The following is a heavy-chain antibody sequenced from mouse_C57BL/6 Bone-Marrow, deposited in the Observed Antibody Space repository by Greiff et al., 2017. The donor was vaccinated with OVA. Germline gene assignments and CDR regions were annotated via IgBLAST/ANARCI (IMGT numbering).Heavy chain of an antibody. J-gene: IGHJ3*01. Sequence: VQLQQPGAELVKPGASVKLSCKASGYTFTSYWMQWVKQRPGQGLEWIGEIDPSDSYTNYNQKFKGKATLTVDTSSSTAYMQLSSLTSEDSAVYYCAPYDGSSSAWFAYWGQGTLVTVSA. CDR3: APYDGSSSAWFAY. CDR1: GYTFTSYW. V-gene: IGHV1-50*01. CDR2: IDPSDSYT. D-gene: IGHD1-1*01.